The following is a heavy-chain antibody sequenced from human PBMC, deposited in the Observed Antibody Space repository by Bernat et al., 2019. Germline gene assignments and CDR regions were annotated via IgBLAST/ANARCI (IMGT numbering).Heavy chain of an antibody. CDR3: AKSGGDYEGTYFDL. Sequence: VQLVESGGGLVQPGGSLRLSCAASGFTFDDYAMHWVRQAPGKGLEWVSGISWNSGSIGYADSVKGRFTISRDNAKNSLYLQMNSLRAEDTALYYCAKSGGDYEGTYFDLWGRGTLVTVSS. J-gene: IGHJ2*01. D-gene: IGHD4-17*01. V-gene: IGHV3-9*01. CDR2: ISWNSGSI. CDR1: GFTFDDYA.